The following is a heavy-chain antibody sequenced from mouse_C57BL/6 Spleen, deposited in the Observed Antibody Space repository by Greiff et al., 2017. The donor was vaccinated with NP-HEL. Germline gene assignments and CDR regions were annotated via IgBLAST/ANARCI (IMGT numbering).Heavy chain of an antibody. V-gene: IGHV1-52*01. D-gene: IGHD2-1*01. CDR1: GYTFTSYW. Sequence: VQLQQPGAELVRPGSSVKLSCKASGYTFTSYWMHWVKQRPIQGLEWIGNIYPSDSETHYNQKFKDKATLTVDKSSSTAYMQLSSLTSEYSAVYYCARRSYYGNPFDYWGQGTTLTVSS. CDR3: ARRSYYGNPFDY. CDR2: IYPSDSET. J-gene: IGHJ2*01.